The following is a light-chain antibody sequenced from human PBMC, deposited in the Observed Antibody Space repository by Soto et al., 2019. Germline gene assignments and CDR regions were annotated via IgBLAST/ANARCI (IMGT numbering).Light chain of an antibody. J-gene: IGKJ1*01. Sequence: DIQLTQSPSFLSASVGDRVTITCRASQTIGTHLNWYQQKEGKAPKALIYAASSLHSGVPSRFSGGGSGTDFTLTISSRQPDDFAAYYCQQNYATWTFGQGTKV. V-gene: IGKV1-39*01. CDR1: QTIGTH. CDR3: QQNYATWT. CDR2: AAS.